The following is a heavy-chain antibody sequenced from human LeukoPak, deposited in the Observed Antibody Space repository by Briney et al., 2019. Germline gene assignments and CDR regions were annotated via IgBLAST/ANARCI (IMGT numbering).Heavy chain of an antibody. J-gene: IGHJ4*02. D-gene: IGHD6-13*01. CDR2: ISGSGGST. V-gene: IGHV3-23*01. CDR1: GFTFTNYT. Sequence: PGGSLRLSCAASGFTFTNYTMSWVRQAPGEGLEWVSAISGSGGSTYYADSVKGRFTISRDNSKNTLYLQMNSLRAEDTAIYYCAKGKTATGTFEYWGQGTLVTVSP. CDR3: AKGKTATGTFEY.